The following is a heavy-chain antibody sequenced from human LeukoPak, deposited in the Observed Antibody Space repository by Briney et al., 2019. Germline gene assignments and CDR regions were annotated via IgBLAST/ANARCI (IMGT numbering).Heavy chain of an antibody. Sequence: GGSLRLSCAASGFTFSGYGMHWVRQAPGKGLEWVAVISYDGSNKYYADSVKGRFTISRDNSKNTLYLQMNSLRAEDTAVYYCAKSMGYYDAFDIWGQGTMVTVSS. J-gene: IGHJ3*02. CDR1: GFTFSGYG. D-gene: IGHD2-15*01. CDR2: ISYDGSNK. V-gene: IGHV3-30*18. CDR3: AKSMGYYDAFDI.